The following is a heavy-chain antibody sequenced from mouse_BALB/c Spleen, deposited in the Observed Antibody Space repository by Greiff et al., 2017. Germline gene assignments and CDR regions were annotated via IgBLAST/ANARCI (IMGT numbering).Heavy chain of an antibody. J-gene: IGHJ3*01. CDR1: GFTFSSYA. CDR2: ISSGGST. V-gene: IGHV5-6-5*01. CDR3: ARGDYDYDRFAY. D-gene: IGHD2-4*01. Sequence: EVQRVESGGGLVKPGGSLKLSCAASGFTFSSYAMSWVRQTPEKRLEWVASISSGGSTYYPDSVKGRFTISRDNARNILYLQMSSLRSEDTAMYYCARGDYDYDRFAYWGQGTLVTVSA.